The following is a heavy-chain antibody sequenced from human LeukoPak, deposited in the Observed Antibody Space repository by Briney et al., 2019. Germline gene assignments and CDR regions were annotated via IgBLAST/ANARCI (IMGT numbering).Heavy chain of an antibody. CDR3: ARLGSSSWHTMDV. Sequence: SETLSLTCTVSGGSISSYYWSWIRQPPGKGLEWIGYIYYSGNTDYNPSLKSRVTISVDTSKNQFSLKLSSVTAADTAVYYCARLGSSSWHTMDVWGKGTTVTVSS. CDR1: GGSISSYY. CDR2: IYYSGNT. V-gene: IGHV4-59*08. J-gene: IGHJ6*04. D-gene: IGHD6-13*01.